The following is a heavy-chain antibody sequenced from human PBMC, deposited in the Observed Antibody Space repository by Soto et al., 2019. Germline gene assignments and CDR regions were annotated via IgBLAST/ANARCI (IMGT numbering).Heavy chain of an antibody. D-gene: IGHD1-26*01. CDR2: IWYDGSNK. CDR3: AKDLEGATYYYYGMDV. J-gene: IGHJ6*02. V-gene: IGHV3-33*06. Sequence: QVQLVESGGGVVQPGRSLRLSCAASGFTFSSYGMHWVRQAPGKGLEWVAVIWYDGSNKYYADSVKGRFTISRDNSKNTLYLQMNSLRAEDTAVYYCAKDLEGATYYYYGMDVWGQGTTVTVSS. CDR1: GFTFSSYG.